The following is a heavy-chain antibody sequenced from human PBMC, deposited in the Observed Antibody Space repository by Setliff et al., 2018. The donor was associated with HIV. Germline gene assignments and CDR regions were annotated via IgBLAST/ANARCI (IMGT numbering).Heavy chain of an antibody. Sequence: VASVKVSCKASGYIFTNYYMHWVRQAPGQGLEWMGMINPSGDATTYAQKFQGRVIMTRDTSTNTLYMELSYLRSDDTAVYYCARDLKEGSGGDVIGLNSDTLDIWGQGTMVTVSS. CDR3: ARDLKEGSGGDVIGLNSDTLDI. CDR2: INPSGDAT. J-gene: IGHJ3*02. CDR1: GYIFTNYY. V-gene: IGHV1-46*01. D-gene: IGHD2-15*01.